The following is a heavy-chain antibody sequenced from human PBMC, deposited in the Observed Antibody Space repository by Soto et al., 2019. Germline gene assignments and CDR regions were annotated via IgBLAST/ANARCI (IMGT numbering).Heavy chain of an antibody. V-gene: IGHV1-8*01. CDR1: GYTFTSYD. Sequence: QVQLVQSGAEVKKPGASVKVSCKASGYTFTSYDINWVRQATGQGLEWMGWMNPNSGNTGYAQKFQGRVTMTRNTSISTAYMELSSLRSEDTAVYYCASFPLGCSGGSCYSPEQYYYYGMDVWGQGTTVTVSS. J-gene: IGHJ6*02. CDR2: MNPNSGNT. D-gene: IGHD2-15*01. CDR3: ASFPLGCSGGSCYSPEQYYYYGMDV.